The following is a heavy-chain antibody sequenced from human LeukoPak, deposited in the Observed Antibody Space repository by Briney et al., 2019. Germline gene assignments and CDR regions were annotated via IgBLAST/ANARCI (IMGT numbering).Heavy chain of an antibody. CDR3: ARAGGTTSPIDY. J-gene: IGHJ4*02. CDR2: VYNIGST. V-gene: IGHV4-59*01. D-gene: IGHD4-17*01. Sequence: SETLSLNCTISSGSITTYYWSWIRQPPGKGLEWIGYVYNIGSTNYNPSLKSRVTISIGTSKKQISLKLSSVTAADTAVYFCARAGGTTSPIDYWGQGTLVTVSS. CDR1: SGSITTYY.